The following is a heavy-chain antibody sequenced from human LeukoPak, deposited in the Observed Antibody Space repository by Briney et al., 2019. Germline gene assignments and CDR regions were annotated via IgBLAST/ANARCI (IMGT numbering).Heavy chain of an antibody. Sequence: ASVKVSCTASGYTFTGYYMHWVRQAPGQGLEWMGWTNPNSGGTNYAQKFQGWVTMTRDTSISTAYMELSRLRSDDTAVYYCAREASQMYAFDIWGQGTMVTVSS. D-gene: IGHD5-24*01. CDR3: AREASQMYAFDI. J-gene: IGHJ3*02. CDR2: TNPNSGGT. CDR1: GYTFTGYY. V-gene: IGHV1-2*04.